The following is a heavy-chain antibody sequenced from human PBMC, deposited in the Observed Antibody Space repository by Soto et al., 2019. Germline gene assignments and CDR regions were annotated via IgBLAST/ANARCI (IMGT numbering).Heavy chain of an antibody. CDR1: GYTFTSYG. Sequence: ASVKVSCKASGYTFTSYGISWVRQAPGQGLEWMGWSSAYNGDTNYAQKLQGRVTMTTDTSTSTAYMELRSLRSDDTAVYYCARDTYYYDSSGYNDGGYYYGMDVWGQGTTVTVSS. D-gene: IGHD3-22*01. CDR3: ARDTYYYDSSGYNDGGYYYGMDV. CDR2: SSAYNGDT. J-gene: IGHJ6*02. V-gene: IGHV1-18*01.